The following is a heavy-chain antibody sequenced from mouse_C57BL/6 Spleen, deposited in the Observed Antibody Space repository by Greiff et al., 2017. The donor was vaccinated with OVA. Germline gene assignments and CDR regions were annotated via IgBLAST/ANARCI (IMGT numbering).Heavy chain of an antibody. J-gene: IGHJ3*01. CDR2: IDPSDSYT. V-gene: IGHV1-59*01. Sequence: QVQLQQPGAELVRPGTSVKLSCKASGYTFTSYWMHWVKQRPGQGLEWIGVIDPSDSYTNYTQKFKGKATLTVDTSSSTAYMQLSSLTSEDSAVYYCARLYSNYVWFAYWGQGTLVTVSA. CDR3: ARLYSNYVWFAY. CDR1: GYTFTSYW. D-gene: IGHD2-5*01.